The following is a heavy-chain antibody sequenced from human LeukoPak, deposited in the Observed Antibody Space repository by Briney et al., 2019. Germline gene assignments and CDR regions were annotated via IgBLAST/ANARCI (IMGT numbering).Heavy chain of an antibody. CDR3: ARNEVPGLRD. J-gene: IGHJ4*02. CDR2: IYAGGGT. Sequence: GGSLRPSCPAPGFTVRSNNMTWARQAPGKGLKWVSVIYAGGGTYYADSVKGRFTISRDNSKNTLYLQMNSLRAEDTAVYYCARNEVPGLRDWGQGTLVTVSS. V-gene: IGHV3-53*01. D-gene: IGHD1-1*01. CDR1: GFTVRSNN.